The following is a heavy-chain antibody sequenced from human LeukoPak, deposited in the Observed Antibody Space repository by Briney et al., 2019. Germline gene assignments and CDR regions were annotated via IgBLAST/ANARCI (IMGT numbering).Heavy chain of an antibody. V-gene: IGHV3-20*04. CDR2: INWNGGST. J-gene: IGHJ3*02. Sequence: PGGSLRLSCAASGFTFDDYGMSWVRQAPGKGLEWVSGINWNGGSTGYADSAKGRFTISRDNAKNSLYLQMNSLRAEDTALYYCARDYGGTGGDAFDIWGQGTMVTVSS. CDR3: ARDYGGTGGDAFDI. CDR1: GFTFDDYG. D-gene: IGHD4/OR15-4a*01.